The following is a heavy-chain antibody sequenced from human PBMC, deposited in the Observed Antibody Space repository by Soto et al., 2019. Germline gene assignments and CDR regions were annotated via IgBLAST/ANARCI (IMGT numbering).Heavy chain of an antibody. CDR3: AKDRDGAASGPTKFYGMDV. Sequence: EVQLLESGGGLVQPGGSLRLSCVASGFTFSSYAMSWVRQAPGKGLEWVSVISGSGDSTYYADSVRGRFTISRDNSKNTLYLQMNSRRAEDTAVYYCAKDRDGAASGPTKFYGMDVWGQGTTVTVSS. V-gene: IGHV3-23*01. J-gene: IGHJ6*02. CDR2: ISGSGDST. CDR1: GFTFSSYA. D-gene: IGHD6-13*01.